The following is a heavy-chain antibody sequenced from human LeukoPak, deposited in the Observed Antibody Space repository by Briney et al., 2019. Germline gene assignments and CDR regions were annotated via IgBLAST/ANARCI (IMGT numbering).Heavy chain of an antibody. CDR1: GYTFTGYY. D-gene: IGHD3-10*01. Sequence: ASVKVSCKASGYTFTGYYMHWVRQAPGQGLEWMGWINPNSGGTNYAQKFQGRVTMTRDTSISTAYMELSRLRSGDTAVYYCASSGVLLWFGESFDAFDIWGQGTMVTVSS. V-gene: IGHV1-2*02. CDR2: INPNSGGT. CDR3: ASSGVLLWFGESFDAFDI. J-gene: IGHJ3*02.